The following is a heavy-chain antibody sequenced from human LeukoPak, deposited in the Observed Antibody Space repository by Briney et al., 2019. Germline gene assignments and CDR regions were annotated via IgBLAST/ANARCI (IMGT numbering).Heavy chain of an antibody. CDR2: IGPSGGSI. CDR3: ARLAGSRPPWYLDL. CDR1: GFIFTSYS. D-gene: IGHD6-19*01. V-gene: IGHV3-21*04. J-gene: IGHJ2*01. Sequence: GGSLRLSCATYGFIFTSYSMNWVRQAPGKGLEWVSSIGPSGGSILYAASVKGRVSISRDNAQNSLHLQLSSLTANDTAVYYCARLAGSRPPWYLDLWGRGTLVTVSS.